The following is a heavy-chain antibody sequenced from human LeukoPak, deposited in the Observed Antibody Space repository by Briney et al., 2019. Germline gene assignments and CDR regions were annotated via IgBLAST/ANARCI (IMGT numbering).Heavy chain of an antibody. Sequence: GASVKVSCKASGYTFTACYLHWVRQPPAQGLAWMGGIKPNSGDPNYALNFQGRVTMARDTSISTAYMELSRLKSDDTAVYYCARGSIVGATFDYFDYWGQGTLVTVSS. CDR1: GYTFTACY. V-gene: IGHV1-2*02. CDR3: ARGSIVGATFDYFDY. D-gene: IGHD1-26*01. J-gene: IGHJ4*02. CDR2: IKPNSGDP.